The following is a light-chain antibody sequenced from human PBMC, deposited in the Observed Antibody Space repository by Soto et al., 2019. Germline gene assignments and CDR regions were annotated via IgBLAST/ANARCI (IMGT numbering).Light chain of an antibody. CDR2: GAS. V-gene: IGKV3-20*01. CDR3: QHYGSSPWT. CDR1: QSVRSIH. J-gene: IGKJ1*01. Sequence: EIVLTQSPGTLSLSPGGRATLSCRASQSVRSIHLAWYQQKSGQAPRLLIFGASTRITGIPDRFSGSGSGTDFTLTISRLEPEDFAVYYCQHYGSSPWTFGQGTKVDIK.